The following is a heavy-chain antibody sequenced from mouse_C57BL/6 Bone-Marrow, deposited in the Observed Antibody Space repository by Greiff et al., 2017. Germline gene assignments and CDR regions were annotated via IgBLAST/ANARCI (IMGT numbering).Heavy chain of an antibody. CDR3: ARCPLYYCYFDY. D-gene: IGHD1-1*01. J-gene: IGHJ2*01. CDR1: GYSFPGDY. CDR2: ISYIGGT. V-gene: IGHV3-8*01. Sequence: EVQLQESGPGLAKPSQTLSLTCSVTGYSFPGDYWTWIRKFPGNKLEYMGYISYIGGTYYNPSLKSRISITRDTSKNQYYLQLNSVTTEDTATYYCARCPLYYCYFDYWGQGTTLTVSS.